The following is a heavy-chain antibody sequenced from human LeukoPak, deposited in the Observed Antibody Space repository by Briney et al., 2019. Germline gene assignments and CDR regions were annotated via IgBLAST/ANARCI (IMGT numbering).Heavy chain of an antibody. CDR1: GFTFSNYW. D-gene: IGHD4-17*01. Sequence: GGSLRLSSAASGFTFSNYWMYWVRQAAGKGLVWVSRINTDGSSTSYADSVKGRFTISRDNAKNTLDLQMNSLRAEDTALYYCVRVLSTTVGFWGQGTLVTVSS. CDR3: VRVLSTTVGF. V-gene: IGHV3-74*01. J-gene: IGHJ4*02. CDR2: INTDGSST.